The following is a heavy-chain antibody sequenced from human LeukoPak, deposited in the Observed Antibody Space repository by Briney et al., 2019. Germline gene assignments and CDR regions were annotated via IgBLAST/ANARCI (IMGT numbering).Heavy chain of an antibody. D-gene: IGHD3-22*01. J-gene: IGHJ6*02. CDR2: IIPILGIA. V-gene: IGHV1-69*04. CDR1: GGTFSSYA. CDR3: ARAYYYDSSGYRDYYYYGMDV. Sequence: SVKVSCKASGGTFSSYAISWVRQAPGQGLEWMGRIIPILGIANYAQKFQGRVTITADKSTSTAYMELSGLRSEDTAVYYCARAYYYDSSGYRDYYYYGMDVWGQGTTVTVSS.